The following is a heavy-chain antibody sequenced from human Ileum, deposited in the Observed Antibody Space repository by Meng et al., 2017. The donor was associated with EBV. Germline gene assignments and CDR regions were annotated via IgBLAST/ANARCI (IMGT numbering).Heavy chain of an antibody. D-gene: IGHD3-22*01. CDR3: ASSDYYRSDY. CDR2: TSHSGST. CDR1: GGSISRSDW. Sequence: QVQLQESGQGLGKPSETRSLTCAVSGGSISRSDWWSWVRQPPGKGLEWIGETSHSGSTNYSPSLKSRVTISLDKSKNQLSLKLNSVTAADTAVYYCASSDYYRSDYWGQGTLVTVSS. V-gene: IGHV4-4*02. J-gene: IGHJ4*02.